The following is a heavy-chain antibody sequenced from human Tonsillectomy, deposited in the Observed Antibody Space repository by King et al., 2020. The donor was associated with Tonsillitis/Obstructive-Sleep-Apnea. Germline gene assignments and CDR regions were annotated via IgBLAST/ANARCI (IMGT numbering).Heavy chain of an antibody. J-gene: IGHJ5*02. CDR2: IWYDGSNK. D-gene: IGHD6-19*01. CDR1: GFTFSSYG. Sequence: VQLVESGGGVVQPGRSLRLSCAASGFTFSSYGMHWVRQAPGKGLEWVAVIWYDGSNKYYADSVKGRFTISRDNSKNTLYLHMNSLRAEDTAVYYCAREAAYVAVAGKGWFDPWGQGTLVTVSS. V-gene: IGHV3-33*01. CDR3: AREAAYVAVAGKGWFDP.